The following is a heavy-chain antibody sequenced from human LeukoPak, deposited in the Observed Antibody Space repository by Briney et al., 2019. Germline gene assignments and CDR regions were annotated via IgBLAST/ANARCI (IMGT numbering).Heavy chain of an antibody. D-gene: IGHD3-22*01. V-gene: IGHV1-2*02. J-gene: IGHJ4*02. Sequence: ASVKVSCKASGYTFTGYYIHWVRRPPGQGLEWMGWINPNSGGTNYAQKFQGRVTMTRDTSISTAYMELSRLRSDDTAVYYCARDSGYYDSSGYPDYWGQGTLVTVSS. CDR3: ARDSGYYDSSGYPDY. CDR1: GYTFTGYY. CDR2: INPNSGGT.